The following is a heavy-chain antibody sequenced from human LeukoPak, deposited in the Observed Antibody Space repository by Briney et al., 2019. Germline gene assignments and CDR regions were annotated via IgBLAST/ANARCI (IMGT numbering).Heavy chain of an antibody. CDR2: INPNSGGT. CDR1: GYTFTGYY. V-gene: IGHV1-2*06. D-gene: IGHD6-19*01. CDR3: ARDRGSGWYVDY. J-gene: IGHJ4*02. Sequence: ASVKVSCKASGYTFTGYYMHWVRQAPGQGLEWMGRINPNSGGTNYAQKFQGRVTMTRDTSISTAYMELSRLSSDATAVYYCARDRGSGWYVDYWGQGTLVTVSS.